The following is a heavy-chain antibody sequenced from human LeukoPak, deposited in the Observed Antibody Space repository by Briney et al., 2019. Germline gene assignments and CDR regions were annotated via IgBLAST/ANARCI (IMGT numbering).Heavy chain of an antibody. CDR2: IYHSGST. D-gene: IGHD4-17*01. CDR1: GYSITSGYF. V-gene: IGHV4-38-2*02. Sequence: SETLSLTCTVSGYSITSGYFWGWIRQPPGKGLEWIGRIYHSGSTNYSSSLKSRVTISVDTSKNQISLKLNSVTAADTAVYYCARVGTVNYYYGMDVWGKGTTVTVSS. J-gene: IGHJ6*04. CDR3: ARVGTVNYYYGMDV.